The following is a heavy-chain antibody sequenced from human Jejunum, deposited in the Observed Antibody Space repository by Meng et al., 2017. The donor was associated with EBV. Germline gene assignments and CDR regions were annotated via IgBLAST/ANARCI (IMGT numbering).Heavy chain of an antibody. CDR2: INPYTGGT. J-gene: IGHJ4*02. Sequence: VQLVQSGAEVKKPGASVKVSCKASEDTFTGYYYMHWVRQAPGQGLEWMGRINPYTGGTNYAQKFQGRVTMTRDTSNNTTYMEVNSLRSDDTAVYFCARDGYSSGWYYWGQGTLVTVSS. D-gene: IGHD6-13*01. CDR3: ARDGYSSGWYY. CDR1: EDTFTGYYY. V-gene: IGHV1-2*06.